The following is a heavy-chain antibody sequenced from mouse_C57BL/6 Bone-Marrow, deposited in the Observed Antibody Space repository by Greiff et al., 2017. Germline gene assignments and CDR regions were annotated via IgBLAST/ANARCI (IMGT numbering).Heavy chain of an antibody. D-gene: IGHD1-1*01. CDR1: GYAFSSSW. Sequence: QVQLQQSGPELVKPGASVKISCKASGYAFSSSWMNWVKQRPGKGLEWIGRIYPGDGDTNYNGKFKGKATLTADKSSSTAYMQLSSLTSEDSAVYFCARAFFITTVVARYFDVWGTGTTVTVSS. V-gene: IGHV1-82*01. CDR2: IYPGDGDT. J-gene: IGHJ1*03. CDR3: ARAFFITTVVARYFDV.